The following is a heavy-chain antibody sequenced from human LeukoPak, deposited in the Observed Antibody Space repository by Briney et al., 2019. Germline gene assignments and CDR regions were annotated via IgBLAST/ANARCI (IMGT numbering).Heavy chain of an antibody. Sequence: SETLSLTCSVSGGSITSSSYYWGWIRQPPGKGLEWIGYIYYSGSTNYNPSLKSRVTISVDTSKNQFSLKLSSVTAADTAVYYCARVRLGPHPLNYFDYWGQGTLVTVSS. CDR3: ARVRLGPHPLNYFDY. CDR1: GGSITSSSYY. D-gene: IGHD3-9*01. CDR2: IYYSGST. J-gene: IGHJ4*02. V-gene: IGHV4-61*05.